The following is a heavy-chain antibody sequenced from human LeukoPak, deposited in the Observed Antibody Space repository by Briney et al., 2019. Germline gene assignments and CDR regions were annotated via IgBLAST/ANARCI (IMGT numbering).Heavy chain of an antibody. CDR2: IVVGSGNT. J-gene: IGHJ5*02. Sequence: ASVWVSCKASGYTFTAYYMHWVRQAPGQGLEWIGWIVVGSGNTNYAQKFQEKVTITRDMSTSTAYMELSRLRSGDTAVYYCARDIVMVSYWFDPWGPGNLGTVSS. CDR3: ARDIVMVSYWFDP. D-gene: IGHD3-16*02. V-gene: IGHV1-2*02. CDR1: GYTFTAYY.